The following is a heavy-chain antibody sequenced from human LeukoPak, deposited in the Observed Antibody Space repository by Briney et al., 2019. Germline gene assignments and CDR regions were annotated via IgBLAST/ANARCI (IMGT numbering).Heavy chain of an antibody. CDR1: GDSISSSNCY. J-gene: IGHJ4*02. CDR3: ARQTGSGLFSLP. CDR2: IYSSGGT. V-gene: IGHV4-39*01. D-gene: IGHD3-10*01. Sequence: SETLSLTCTVSGDSISSSNCYWGWIRQPPGKGLEWIGSIYSSGGTYYNASLKSRVTISVDTSKNQFSLKLSSVTAADTAVYYCARQTGSGLFSLPGGQGTLVTVSS.